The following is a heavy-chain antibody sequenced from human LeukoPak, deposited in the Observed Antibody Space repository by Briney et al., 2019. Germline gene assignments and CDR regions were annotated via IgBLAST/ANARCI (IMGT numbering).Heavy chain of an antibody. D-gene: IGHD4-17*01. CDR3: ARETTVTTFCEY. CDR1: EFSVGSNY. J-gene: IGHJ4*02. CDR2: IYSGGST. V-gene: IGHV3-66*01. Sequence: GGSLRLSCAASEFSVGSNYMTWVRQAPGKGLEWVSLIYSGGSTYYADSVKGRFTISRDDAKNSLYLQMNSLTAADTAVYYCARETTVTTFCEYWGQGTLVTVSS.